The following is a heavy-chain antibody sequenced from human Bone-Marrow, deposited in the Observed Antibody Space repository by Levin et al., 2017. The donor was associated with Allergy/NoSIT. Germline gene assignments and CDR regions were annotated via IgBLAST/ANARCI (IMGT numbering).Heavy chain of an antibody. Sequence: GGSLRLSCGASGFTFSNYAMTWVRQAPGKGLEWLSSISASGINTYYADSVRGRFTMSRDNSRDTLFLQMNSLRAEDTALYYCAKDRVPVAGTGMDFWGQGTLLIVSS. V-gene: IGHV3-23*01. J-gene: IGHJ4*02. D-gene: IGHD2-2*01. CDR1: GFTFSNYA. CDR2: ISASGINT. CDR3: AKDRVPVAGTGMDF.